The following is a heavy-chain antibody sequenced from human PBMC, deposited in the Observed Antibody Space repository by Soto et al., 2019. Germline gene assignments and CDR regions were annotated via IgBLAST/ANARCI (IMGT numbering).Heavy chain of an antibody. V-gene: IGHV4-39*01. CDR3: ASHPATTVTTSPRFDY. CDR2: IYYSGST. J-gene: IGHJ4*02. D-gene: IGHD4-17*01. CDR1: GGSISSSSYY. Sequence: QLQLQESGPGLVKPSETLSLTCTVSGGSISSSSYYWGWIRQPPGKGLEWIGSIYYSGSTYYNPSLXRXAXIXXDTSKNQFSLKLSSVTAADTAVYYCASHPATTVTTSPRFDYWGQGTLVTVSS.